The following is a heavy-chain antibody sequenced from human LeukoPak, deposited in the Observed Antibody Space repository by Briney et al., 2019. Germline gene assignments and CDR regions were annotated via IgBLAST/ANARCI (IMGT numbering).Heavy chain of an antibody. J-gene: IGHJ5*02. D-gene: IGHD3-16*02. CDR1: DDSISDYY. CDR3: ARGVYYDYVWGSYRYTSWFDP. V-gene: IGHV4-59*12. CDR2: FHNSGTS. Sequence: SETLSLTCIVSDDSISDYYRGWIRQPPGKGLEWIGYFHNSGTSTYNPSLKSRVTISADTSKNQFSLKLSSVTAADTAVYYCARGVYYDYVWGSYRYTSWFDPWGQGTLVTVSS.